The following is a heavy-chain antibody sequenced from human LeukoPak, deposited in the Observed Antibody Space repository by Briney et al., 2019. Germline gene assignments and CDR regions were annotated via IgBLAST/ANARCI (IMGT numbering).Heavy chain of an antibody. CDR2: IIPTFGTA. CDR1: GGTFSSYA. D-gene: IGHD3-16*01. Sequence: ASVKVSCKASGGTFSSYAISWVRQAPGQGLEWMGGIIPTFGTANYAQKFQGRVTITADESTSTAYMELSSLRSEDTAVYYCARVDVGANTFDYWGQGTLVTVSS. V-gene: IGHV1-69*13. J-gene: IGHJ4*02. CDR3: ARVDVGANTFDY.